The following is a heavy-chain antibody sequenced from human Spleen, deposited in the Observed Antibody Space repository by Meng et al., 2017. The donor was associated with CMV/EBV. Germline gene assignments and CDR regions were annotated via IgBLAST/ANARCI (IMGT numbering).Heavy chain of an antibody. CDR1: GYTFTDHY. CDR3: ATEKGFQLLSNRVRYNWLDP. D-gene: IGHD2-2*01. V-gene: IGHV1-2*02. J-gene: IGHJ5*02. CDR2: INPNSGGT. Sequence: ASVKVSCKASGYTFTDHYIHWVRQAPGQGLEWMGWINPNSGGTNYQQKFQGRVTMTRDTSITTAYMELSRLSFDDTAMYYCATEKGFQLLSNRVRYNWLDPWGQGALVTVSS.